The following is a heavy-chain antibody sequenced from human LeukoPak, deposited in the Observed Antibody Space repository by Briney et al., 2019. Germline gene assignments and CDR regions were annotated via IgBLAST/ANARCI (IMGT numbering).Heavy chain of an antibody. D-gene: IGHD3-22*01. CDR2: ISGSGGST. Sequence: GSLRLSFAASGFTFSSYSISWVRQAPGKGLELGSGISGSGGSTYYADSVKGRFTISRDNSKNTLYLQMNSLRAEDTAVYHCAKDESSGYYVGAFDIWGQGTMVTVSS. J-gene: IGHJ3*02. CDR3: AKDESSGYYVGAFDI. V-gene: IGHV3-23*01. CDR1: GFTFSSYS.